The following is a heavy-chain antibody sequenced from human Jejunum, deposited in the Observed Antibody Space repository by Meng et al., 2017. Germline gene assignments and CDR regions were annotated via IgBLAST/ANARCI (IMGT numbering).Heavy chain of an antibody. CDR1: GVSLSSTGVS. CDR3: THRREDPRSAFYYLDY. V-gene: IGHV2-5*02. D-gene: IGHD2-15*01. CDR2: NYWDDDK. Sequence: QITLTESGPTLVKPTQTLTLTCSLPGVSLSSTGVSVGWIRQPPGKALEWLALNYWDDDKRYNPSLMSRLTITKDTSMNHVVLTMTNIDPVDTGTYYCTHRREDPRSAFYYLDYWGRGTLVTVSS. J-gene: IGHJ4*02.